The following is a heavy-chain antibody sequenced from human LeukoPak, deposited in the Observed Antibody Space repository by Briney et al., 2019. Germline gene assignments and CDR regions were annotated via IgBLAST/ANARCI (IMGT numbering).Heavy chain of an antibody. Sequence: GGSLRLSCAASGFSFSIYAMSWVRQAPGKGLEWVSAISGSGGTTYYADSVKGRFTVSRDNSMSTLYLQMNSLRADDTAVYYCARGQGGVMITFGGVIVFDYWGQGTLVPASS. CDR3: ARGQGGVMITFGGVIVFDY. CDR1: GFSFSIYA. CDR2: ISGSGGTT. D-gene: IGHD3-16*02. J-gene: IGHJ4*02. V-gene: IGHV3-23*01.